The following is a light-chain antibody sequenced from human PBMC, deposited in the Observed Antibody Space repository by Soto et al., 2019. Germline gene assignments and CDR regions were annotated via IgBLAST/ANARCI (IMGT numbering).Light chain of an antibody. V-gene: IGKV1-39*01. CDR1: QSISSY. Sequence: DLQMTQSPSSLSASVGDRVTITCRASQSISSYLNWYQQKPGKAPKLLIYAASSLQSGVPSRFSGSGSGTDFTLTISSLQPEDFATYDCQQSYRTPPTFGGGTKVEIK. CDR2: AAS. CDR3: QQSYRTPPT. J-gene: IGKJ4*01.